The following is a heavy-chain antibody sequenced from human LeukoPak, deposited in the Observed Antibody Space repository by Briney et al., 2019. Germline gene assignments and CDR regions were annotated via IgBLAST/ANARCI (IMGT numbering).Heavy chain of an antibody. CDR2: ISAYNGNT. CDR1: GYTFTSYG. V-gene: IGHV1-18*01. Sequence: ASVKVSCKASGYTFTSYGISWVRQAPGQGLEWMGWISAYNGNTNYAQKLQGRVTMTTGTSTGTAYMELRSLRSDDTAVYYCARDPSPPPSYDSSGYYPDYWGQGTLVTVSS. CDR3: ARDPSPPPSYDSSGYYPDY. D-gene: IGHD3-22*01. J-gene: IGHJ4*02.